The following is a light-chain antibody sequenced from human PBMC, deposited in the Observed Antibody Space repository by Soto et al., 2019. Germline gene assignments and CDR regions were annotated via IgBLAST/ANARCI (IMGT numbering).Light chain of an antibody. CDR3: HQRQSWPRT. CDR1: LDVNSY. V-gene: IGKV3-11*01. CDR2: DAS. J-gene: IGKJ1*01. Sequence: EIVMTQSPATLSVSPGETATLSCRASLDVNSYLAWYQQKPGQAPRLLIYDASNRAAGIPARFSGSGSGTDFTLTISDVEPEDFAVYYCHQRQSWPRTFGQGTKVDIK.